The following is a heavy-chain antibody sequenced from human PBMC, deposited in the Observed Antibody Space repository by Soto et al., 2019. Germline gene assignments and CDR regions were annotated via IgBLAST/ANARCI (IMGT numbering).Heavy chain of an antibody. CDR2: IYYSGST. V-gene: IGHV4-39*01. CDR1: GGSISSSSYY. J-gene: IGHJ6*02. D-gene: IGHD5-12*01. CDR3: ARHLAWIEALPSQAGEYYGMDV. Sequence: LSLTCTVSGGSISSSSYYWGWIRQPPGKGLEWIGSIYYSGSTYHNPSLKSRVTISVDTSKNQFSLKLSSVTAADTAVYYCARHLAWIEALPSQAGEYYGMDVWGQGTKVTVSS.